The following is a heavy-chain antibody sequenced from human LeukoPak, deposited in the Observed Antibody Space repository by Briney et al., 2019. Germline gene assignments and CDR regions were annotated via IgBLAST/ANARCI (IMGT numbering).Heavy chain of an antibody. D-gene: IGHD3-10*01. J-gene: IGHJ4*02. Sequence: GGSMTLSCAASGFTFSSYAMSWVRQAPGKGLEWVSAISGSGGSTFYADSGKGRFTISRDNSKNTLYLQMNSLRAEDTAGYYCAKSRDLWFGSFDYWGQGTLVTVSS. CDR1: GFTFSSYA. V-gene: IGHV3-23*01. CDR3: AKSRDLWFGSFDY. CDR2: ISGSGGST.